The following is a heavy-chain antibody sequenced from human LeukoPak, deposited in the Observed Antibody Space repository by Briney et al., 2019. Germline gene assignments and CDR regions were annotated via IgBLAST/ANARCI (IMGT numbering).Heavy chain of an antibody. V-gene: IGHV3-33*01. CDR1: GFTFSSYG. D-gene: IGHD3/OR15-3a*01. CDR3: ARDKIGTVYATPYYYYYGMDV. J-gene: IGHJ6*02. Sequence: PGGSLRLSCAASGFTFSSYGMHWVRQAPGKGLEWVAVIWYDGSNKYYADSVKGRFTISRDNSKNTLYLQMNSLRAEDTAVYYCARDKIGTVYATPYYYYYGMDVWGQGTKVTVSS. CDR2: IWYDGSNK.